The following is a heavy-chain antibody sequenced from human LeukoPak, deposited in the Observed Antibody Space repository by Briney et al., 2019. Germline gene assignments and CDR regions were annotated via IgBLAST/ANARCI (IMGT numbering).Heavy chain of an antibody. Sequence: PSETLSLTCTVSGYSISSGYYWGWIRQPPGQGLEYIGSIYHGGSTYYNPSLKSRVTMSVDTSKNHFSLKLSSVTAADTAVYYCAREEGYCSSTSCYYYMDVWGKGTTVTVSS. CDR1: GYSISSGYY. V-gene: IGHV4-38-2*02. CDR2: IYHGGST. CDR3: AREEGYCSSTSCYYYMDV. D-gene: IGHD2-2*01. J-gene: IGHJ6*03.